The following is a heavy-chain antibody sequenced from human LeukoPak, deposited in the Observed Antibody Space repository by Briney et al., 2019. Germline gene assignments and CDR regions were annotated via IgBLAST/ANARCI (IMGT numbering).Heavy chain of an antibody. Sequence: GSLRLSCTASGFTFSSYGMHWVRQAPGKGLEWVAIIWYDGSKQEYGESVKGRFIISRDDPKNTVYLQMNTLRAEDTAVYYCAREASGHYCDLWGQGTLVTVS. V-gene: IGHV3-33*01. CDR2: IWYDGSKQ. D-gene: IGHD3-3*01. CDR1: GFTFSSYG. CDR3: AREASGHYCDL. J-gene: IGHJ5*02.